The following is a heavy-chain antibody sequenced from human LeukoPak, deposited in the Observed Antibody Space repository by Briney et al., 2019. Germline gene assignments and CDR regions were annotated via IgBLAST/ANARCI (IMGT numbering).Heavy chain of an antibody. V-gene: IGHV1-18*04. CDR1: GYTFTGYY. CDR3: ATTFDSSGYYTSAHAFDT. CDR2: ISGYNGNT. J-gene: IGHJ3*02. D-gene: IGHD3-22*01. Sequence: ASVKVSCKASGYTFTGYYMHWVRQAPGQGLEWMGWISGYNGNTNYAQNLQGRVTMTTDTSTDTAYMELRSLRPDDTAVYFCATTFDSSGYYTSAHAFDTWGPGTMVTVSS.